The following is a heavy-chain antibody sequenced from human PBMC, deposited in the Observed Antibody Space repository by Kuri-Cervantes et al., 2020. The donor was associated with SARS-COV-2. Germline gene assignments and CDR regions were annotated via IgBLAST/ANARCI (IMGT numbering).Heavy chain of an antibody. D-gene: IGHD1-26*01. V-gene: IGHV3-48*04. CDR2: VSHSGTII. CDR1: RFTFRNYA. Sequence: GGSLRLSCAASRFTFRNYALNWVRQAPGKGLEWVSYVSHSGTIIYQADSVKGRFTISRDNAKNSLYLQMNSLRGEDTAVYYCARDGTAGGSYNWFDPWGQGTLVTVSS. J-gene: IGHJ5*02. CDR3: ARDGTAGGSYNWFDP.